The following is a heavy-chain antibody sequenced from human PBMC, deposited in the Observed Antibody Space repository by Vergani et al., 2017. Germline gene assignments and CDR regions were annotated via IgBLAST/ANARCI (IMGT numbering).Heavy chain of an antibody. V-gene: IGHV4-61*02. CDR2: IHTSGST. J-gene: IGHJ4*02. D-gene: IGHD3-10*01. Sequence: QVQLQESGPGLVKPSQTLSLTCTVSGGSINSHNYYWSWIRQPAGKGLEWIGRIHTSGSTSYNPSLKSRVTMSEDTSKNQFSLNLTSVTAADTAVYFCARGICLGVSCYKPLFGYWGQGILVTVSS. CDR3: ARGICLGVSCYKPLFGY. CDR1: GGSINSHNYY.